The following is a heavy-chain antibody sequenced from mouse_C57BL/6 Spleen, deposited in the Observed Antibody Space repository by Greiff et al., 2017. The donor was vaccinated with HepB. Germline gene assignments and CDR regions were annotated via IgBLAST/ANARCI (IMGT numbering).Heavy chain of an antibody. D-gene: IGHD2-4*01. J-gene: IGHJ1*03. Sequence: VQLQQSGAGLVRPGASVKFSCKPSGSPFVANGWTWGNRSPGKGLGGIGQIYPEDGDTTENGKFKGKATLAAEKSSSTAYMQLSSLTSEDSAVYFCARRGYDYGVFYWYFDVWGTGTTVTVSS. CDR1: GSPFVANG. CDR3: ARRGYDYGVFYWYFDV. CDR2: IYPEDGDT. V-gene: IGHV1-80*01.